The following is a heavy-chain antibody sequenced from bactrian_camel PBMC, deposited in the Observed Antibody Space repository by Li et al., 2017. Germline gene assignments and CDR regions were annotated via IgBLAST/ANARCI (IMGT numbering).Heavy chain of an antibody. CDR1: GFTSNGCS. D-gene: IGHD3*01. V-gene: IGHV3S1*01. CDR2: ISFDGTP. Sequence: QVQLVESGGGLVQPGGSLRLSCTAPGFTSNGCSMDWFSQAAGKEREWVSSISFDGTPMYADSVKGRFTISKDNAKNLYLQMNNLKAEDTATYYCAAEPGGSWWSVSQALGFGDTNSMDYWGRGTQVTVS. J-gene: IGHJ7*01.